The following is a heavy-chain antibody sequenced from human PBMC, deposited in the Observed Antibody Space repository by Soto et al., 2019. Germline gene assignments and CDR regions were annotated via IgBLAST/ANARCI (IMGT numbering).Heavy chain of an antibody. CDR2: ISGSGGST. CDR3: AKPRPLYYYGSGARDAFDI. J-gene: IGHJ3*02. V-gene: IGHV3-23*01. CDR1: GFTFSSYA. D-gene: IGHD3-10*01. Sequence: GGSLRLSCAASGFTFSSYAMSWVRQAPGKGLEWVSAISGSGGSTYYADSVKGRFTISRDNSKNTLYLQMNSLRAEDTAVYYCAKPRPLYYYGSGARDAFDIWGQGTMVTVSS.